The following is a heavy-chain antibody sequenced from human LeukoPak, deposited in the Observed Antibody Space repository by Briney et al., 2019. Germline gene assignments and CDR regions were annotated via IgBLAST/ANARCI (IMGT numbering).Heavy chain of an antibody. V-gene: IGHV4-59*01. J-gene: IGHJ6*03. D-gene: IGHD6-19*01. CDR3: AREKIYSSGWPQVYYMDV. Sequence: SETLSLTCTVSGGSISSYYWSWIRQPPGKGLEWIGYIYYSGSTNYNPSLKSRVTISVDTSKNQFSLKLSSVTAADTAVYYCAREKIYSSGWPQVYYMDVWGKGTTVTVSS. CDR2: IYYSGST. CDR1: GGSISSYY.